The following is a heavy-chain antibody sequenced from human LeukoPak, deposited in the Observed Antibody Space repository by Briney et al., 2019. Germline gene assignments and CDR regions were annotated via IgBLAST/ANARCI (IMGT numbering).Heavy chain of an antibody. J-gene: IGHJ5*02. CDR3: ARDGFLESANWFDP. CDR1: GGSISSGSYY. D-gene: IGHD3-3*01. V-gene: IGHV4-61*02. Sequence: SQTLSLTCTVSGGSISSGSYYWSCIRQPAGKGLEWIGRIYTSGSTNYSPSLKSRVTISVDTSKNQFSLKLSSVTAADTAVYYCARDGFLESANWFDPWGQGTLVTVSS. CDR2: IYTSGST.